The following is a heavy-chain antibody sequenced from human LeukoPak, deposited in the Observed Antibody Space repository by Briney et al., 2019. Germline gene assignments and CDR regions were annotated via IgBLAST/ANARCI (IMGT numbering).Heavy chain of an antibody. CDR2: ISYDETNK. D-gene: IGHD3-22*01. Sequence: GGSLRLSCAASGFTFSSYAFHWVRQAPGKGLEWVALISYDETNKSYADSVKGRFTISRDNSKNTLYLQMNSLRAEDTAVYYCAKAHPTYYYDSSEYYFDYWGQGILVTVSS. V-gene: IGHV3-30*04. CDR3: AKAHPTYYYDSSEYYFDY. CDR1: GFTFSSYA. J-gene: IGHJ4*02.